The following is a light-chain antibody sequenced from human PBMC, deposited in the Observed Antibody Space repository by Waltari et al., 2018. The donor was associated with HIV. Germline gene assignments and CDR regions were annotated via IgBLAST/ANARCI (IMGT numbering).Light chain of an antibody. CDR2: DVN. Sequence: QSALTQPPSMSGSPGKSVTISSTGTSSDVGGYNYVSWYQQHPGKAPKLMIFDVNKRPSGVPDRFSGSKSGNTASLTISGLQAEDEADYYCCSYADNYTWVFGGGTKLTVL. CDR1: SSDVGGYNY. J-gene: IGLJ3*02. V-gene: IGLV2-11*01. CDR3: CSYADNYTWV.